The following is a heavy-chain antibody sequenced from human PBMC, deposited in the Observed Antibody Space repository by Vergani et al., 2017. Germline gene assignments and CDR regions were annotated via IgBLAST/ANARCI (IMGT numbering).Heavy chain of an antibody. V-gene: IGHV4-61*02. D-gene: IGHD1-1*01. Sequence: QVQLQESGPGLVKPSQTLSLTCTVSGGSISSGSYYWSWIRQPAGKGLEWIGRFYSSGSINYNPSLKSRVSMSADTSNHQFFLTLTSVTSADTAIYYCARDPRGGTDGFDNWGQGTKVTVSS. CDR1: GGSISSGSYY. CDR2: FYSSGSI. CDR3: ARDPRGGTDGFDN. J-gene: IGHJ3*02.